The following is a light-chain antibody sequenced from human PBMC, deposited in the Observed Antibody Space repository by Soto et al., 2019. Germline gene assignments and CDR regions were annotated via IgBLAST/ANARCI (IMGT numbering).Light chain of an antibody. J-gene: IGKJ4*01. CDR1: QSISNA. Sequence: AIQLTQSPSSLSASVGDRVTITCRASQSISNALAWYQQKPGKAPKLLIYDVSSLESVVPPRFSGSGSGTDFTLTISSRQPEDFATYYCQQFKYLLTFGGGTKVEIK. CDR2: DVS. CDR3: QQFKYLLT. V-gene: IGKV1-13*02.